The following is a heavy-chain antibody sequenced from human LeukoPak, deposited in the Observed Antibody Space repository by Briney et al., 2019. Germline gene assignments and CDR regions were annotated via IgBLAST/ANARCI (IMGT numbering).Heavy chain of an antibody. J-gene: IGHJ4*02. CDR2: ISGSGGST. Sequence: GGSLRLSCAAPGFTFSSYAMSWVRQAPGKGLEWVSAISGSGGSTYYADSVKGRFTISRDNSKNTLYLQMNSLRAEDTAVYYCAKTGVGDIVVVPARDWGQGTLVTVSS. D-gene: IGHD2-2*01. CDR3: AKTGVGDIVVVPARD. V-gene: IGHV3-23*01. CDR1: GFTFSSYA.